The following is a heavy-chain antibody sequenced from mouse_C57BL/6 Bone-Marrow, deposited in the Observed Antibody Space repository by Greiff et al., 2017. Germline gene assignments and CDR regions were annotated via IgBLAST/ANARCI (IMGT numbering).Heavy chain of an antibody. V-gene: IGHV2-2*01. D-gene: IGHD2-12*01. CDR2: IWSGGST. J-gene: IGHJ3*01. CDR3: ARNSGSYFLFAY. Sequence: VQLQQSGPGLVQPSQSLSITCTVSGFSLTSYGVHWVRQSPGKGLEWLGVIWSGGSTDYNAAFISRLSISKDNSKSQVFFKMNSLQADDTAIYYCARNSGSYFLFAYWGQGTLVTVSA. CDR1: GFSLTSYG.